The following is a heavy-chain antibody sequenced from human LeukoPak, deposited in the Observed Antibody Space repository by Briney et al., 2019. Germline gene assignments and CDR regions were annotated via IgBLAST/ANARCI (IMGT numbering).Heavy chain of an antibody. D-gene: IGHD3-10*01. Sequence: GGSLRLSCAASGFTFDDYAMHWVRQAPGKGLEWVSGISWNSGSIGYADSVKGRFTISRDNAKNSLYLQMNSLRAEDTALYYCAKGKSVTTMVRGVIIRVTNYFDYWGQGTLVTVSS. V-gene: IGHV3-9*01. J-gene: IGHJ4*02. CDR1: GFTFDDYA. CDR3: AKGKSVTTMVRGVIIRVTNYFDY. CDR2: ISWNSGSI.